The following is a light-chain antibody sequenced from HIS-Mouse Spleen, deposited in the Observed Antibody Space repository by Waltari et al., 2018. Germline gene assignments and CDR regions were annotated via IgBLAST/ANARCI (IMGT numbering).Light chain of an antibody. J-gene: IGLJ2*01. Sequence: SYELTQPPSVSVSPGQTASITCSGDALPNKYPYWYQQKSGQAPVLVIYEDSKRPSGIPERFSGSSSGTMATLTISGAQVEDEADYYCYSTDSSGNHRVFGGGTKLTVL. CDR2: EDS. CDR1: ALPNKY. CDR3: YSTDSSGNHRV. V-gene: IGLV3-10*01.